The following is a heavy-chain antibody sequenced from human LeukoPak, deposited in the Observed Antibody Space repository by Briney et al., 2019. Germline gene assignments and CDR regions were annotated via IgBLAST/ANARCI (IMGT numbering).Heavy chain of an antibody. CDR2: ISADGGST. D-gene: IGHD2-21*02. Sequence: QSGGSLRLSCAASGFNFRSYAMSWVRQAPGKGLEWLSIISADGGSTYYAESVKGRFTISRDNSKSTLYLQMESLRVEDTAVYYCAKQRWPNQVTGESGDWGQGALVTVSS. CDR1: GFNFRSYA. CDR3: AKQRWPNQVTGESGD. V-gene: IGHV3-23*01. J-gene: IGHJ4*02.